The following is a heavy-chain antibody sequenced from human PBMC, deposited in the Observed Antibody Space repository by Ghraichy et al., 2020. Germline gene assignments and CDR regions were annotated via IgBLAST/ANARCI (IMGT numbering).Heavy chain of an antibody. CDR3: AKDGSSSDGYYGMDV. CDR2: ISGSGGST. Sequence: GESLNISCAASGFTFSSYAMSWVRQAPGKGLEWVSAISGSGGSTYYADSVKGRFTISRDNSKNTLYLQMNSLRAEDTAVYYCAKDGSSSDGYYGMDVWGQGTTVTVSS. CDR1: GFTFSSYA. J-gene: IGHJ6*02. D-gene: IGHD6-6*01. V-gene: IGHV3-23*01.